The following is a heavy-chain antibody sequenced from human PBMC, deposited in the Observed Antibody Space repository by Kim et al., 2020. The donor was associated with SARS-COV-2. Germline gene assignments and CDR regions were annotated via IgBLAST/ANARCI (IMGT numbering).Heavy chain of an antibody. Sequence: VDSVKGRFTISRDNAKNSLYLQMNSLRAEDTAVYYCARGRGVAGIFEIDYWGQGTLVTVSS. J-gene: IGHJ4*02. V-gene: IGHV3-7*03. CDR3: ARGRGVAGIFEIDY. D-gene: IGHD6-19*01.